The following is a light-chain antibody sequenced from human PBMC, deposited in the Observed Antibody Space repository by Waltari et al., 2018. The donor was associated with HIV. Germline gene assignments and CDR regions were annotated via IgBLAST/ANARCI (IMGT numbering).Light chain of an antibody. J-gene: IGKJ5*01. CDR2: AAS. CDR1: QGISNY. Sequence: DIQLTQSPAFLSASVGDRVTISCRASQGISNYLAWYQQKSGKAPKLLIYAASTLQSGVPSRFSGSGSGTEFTLTISSLQPEDFATYYCQQLNSYPITFGQGTRLEIK. CDR3: QQLNSYPIT. V-gene: IGKV1-9*01.